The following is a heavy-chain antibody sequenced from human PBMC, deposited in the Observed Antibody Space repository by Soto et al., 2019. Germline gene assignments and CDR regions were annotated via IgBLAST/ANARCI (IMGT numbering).Heavy chain of an antibody. Sequence: QVQLVQSGAEVKKPGASVKVSCKASGYTFTSYGITWVRQAPGQGLEWMGWISAYNGNTNYAEKLQGRVTMTTDTPTSIAYMERRSLRSDETAVYYCARDAPTIAAQDDYWGQGTLVTVSS. CDR1: GYTFTSYG. CDR2: ISAYNGNT. V-gene: IGHV1-18*01. J-gene: IGHJ4*02. D-gene: IGHD6-13*01. CDR3: ARDAPTIAAQDDY.